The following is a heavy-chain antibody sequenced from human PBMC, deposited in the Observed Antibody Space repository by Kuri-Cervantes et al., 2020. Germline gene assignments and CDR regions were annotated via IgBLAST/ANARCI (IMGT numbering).Heavy chain of an antibody. D-gene: IGHD4-11*01. V-gene: IGHV4-59*13. CDR3: ARVPPLGLQPNPYFDY. Sequence: GSLRLSCTVSGGSISSYYWSWIRQPPGKGLEWIGYIYYSGSTNYNPSLKSRVTISVDTSKNQFSLKLSSVTAADTAVYYCARVPPLGLQPNPYFDYWGQGTLVTVSS. J-gene: IGHJ4*02. CDR2: IYYSGST. CDR1: GGSISSYY.